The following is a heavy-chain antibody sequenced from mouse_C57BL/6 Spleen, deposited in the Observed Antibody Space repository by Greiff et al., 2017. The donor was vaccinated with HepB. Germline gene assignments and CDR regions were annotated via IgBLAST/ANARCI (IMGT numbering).Heavy chain of an antibody. CDR3: ARSWAYSNYPWFAY. Sequence: QVQLQQSGAELVKPGASVKISCKASGYAFSSYWMNWVKQRPGKGLEWIGQIYPGDGDTNYNGKFKGKATLTADKSSSTAYMQLSSLTSEDSAVYFCARSWAYSNYPWFAYWGQGTLVTVSA. J-gene: IGHJ3*01. V-gene: IGHV1-80*01. D-gene: IGHD2-5*01. CDR1: GYAFSSYW. CDR2: IYPGDGDT.